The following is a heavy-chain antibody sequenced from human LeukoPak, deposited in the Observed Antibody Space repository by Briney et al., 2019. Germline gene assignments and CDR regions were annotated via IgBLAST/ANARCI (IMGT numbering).Heavy chain of an antibody. Sequence: PGGSLRLSCAASGFTFSSYSMNWVRQAPGKGLEWISYISSSSGTIYYADSVKGRFTISRDNAKNSLYLQMNSLRAEDTAVYYCARDGTAAFDPWGQGTLVTVSS. CDR1: GFTFSSYS. V-gene: IGHV3-48*01. J-gene: IGHJ5*02. D-gene: IGHD6-13*01. CDR3: ARDGTAAFDP. CDR2: ISSSSGTI.